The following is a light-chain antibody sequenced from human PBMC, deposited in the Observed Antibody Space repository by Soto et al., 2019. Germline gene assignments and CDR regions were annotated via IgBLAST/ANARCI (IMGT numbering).Light chain of an antibody. Sequence: QVTRCASPMTASVGSRVAITCQASQSIRDELAWYQQKPGKAPKRLIYAASTLQSGVPSRFSGSGSGTEFTLTISSLQPEDFATYYCPQHNSYPLTFCQGARLEIK. CDR2: AAS. J-gene: IGKJ5*01. V-gene: IGKV1-17*01. CDR1: QSIRDE. CDR3: PQHNSYPLT.